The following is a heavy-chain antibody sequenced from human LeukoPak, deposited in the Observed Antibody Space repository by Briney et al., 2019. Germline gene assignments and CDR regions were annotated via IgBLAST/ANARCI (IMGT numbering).Heavy chain of an antibody. D-gene: IGHD2-15*01. CDR2: IIPILGIA. V-gene: IGHV1-69*04. CDR1: GGTFSSYA. Sequence: ASVKVSCKASGGTFSSYAISWVRQAPGQGLEWMGRIIPILGIANYAQKFQGRVTITADKSTSTAYMELSSLRSEDTAVYYCARGYCSGGSCSYDYWGQGTLVTVSS. J-gene: IGHJ4*02. CDR3: ARGYCSGGSCSYDY.